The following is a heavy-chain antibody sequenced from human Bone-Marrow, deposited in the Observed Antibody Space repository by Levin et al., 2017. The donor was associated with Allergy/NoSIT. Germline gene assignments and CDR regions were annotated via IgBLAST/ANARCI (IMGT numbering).Heavy chain of an antibody. CDR1: GGSISGRNW. J-gene: IGHJ3*02. CDR3: ARDCSGGSCPSAGYDAFDI. V-gene: IGHV4-4*02. CDR2: IYHSGST. D-gene: IGHD2-15*01. Sequence: SETLSLTCAVSGGSISGRNWWSWVRQPPGKGLEWIGEIYHSGSTNYNPSLKSRVTISVDESKNQFSLNLRSVTAADTAVYYCARDCSGGSCPSAGYDAFDIWGQGTMVTVSS.